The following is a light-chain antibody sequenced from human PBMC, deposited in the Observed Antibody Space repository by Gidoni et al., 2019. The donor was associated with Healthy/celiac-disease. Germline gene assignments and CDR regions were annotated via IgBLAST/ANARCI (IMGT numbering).Light chain of an antibody. CDR2: GAS. CDR1: QSVNSN. CDR3: QQYNNWPPVT. J-gene: IGKJ4*01. Sequence: DIVMPQSPATLSVSPGERATLSCRARQSVNSNLAWYQQKPGQAPRLLIYGASTRATGIPARFSGSGSGTEFTLTISSLQSEDFAVYYCQQYNNWPPVTFGGGTKVEIK. V-gene: IGKV3-15*01.